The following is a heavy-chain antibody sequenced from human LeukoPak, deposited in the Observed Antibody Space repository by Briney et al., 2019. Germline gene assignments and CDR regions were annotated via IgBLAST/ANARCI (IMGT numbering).Heavy chain of an antibody. D-gene: IGHD3-10*01. CDR1: GYTFTGYY. CDR2: INPNSGGT. V-gene: IGHV1-2*02. Sequence: SVKVSCKASGYTFTGYYMHWVRQAPGQGLEWMGWINPNSGGTNYAQKFQGRVTMTRDTSISTAYMELSRLRSDDTAVYYCARQVVRGVNWFDPWGQGTLVTVSS. J-gene: IGHJ5*02. CDR3: ARQVVRGVNWFDP.